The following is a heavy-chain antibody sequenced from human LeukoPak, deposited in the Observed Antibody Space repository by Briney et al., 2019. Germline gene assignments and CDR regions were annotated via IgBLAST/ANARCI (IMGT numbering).Heavy chain of an antibody. Sequence: PGGSLRLSCAASGFTFSSYAMSWVRQAPGKGLEWVSSISSSSSYIYYADSVKGRFTISRDNAKNSLYLQMNSLRAEDTAVYYCARVWGYCSSTSCLYLYYFDYWGQGTLVTVSS. V-gene: IGHV3-21*01. J-gene: IGHJ4*02. D-gene: IGHD2-2*01. CDR3: ARVWGYCSSTSCLYLYYFDY. CDR1: GFTFSSYA. CDR2: ISSSSSYI.